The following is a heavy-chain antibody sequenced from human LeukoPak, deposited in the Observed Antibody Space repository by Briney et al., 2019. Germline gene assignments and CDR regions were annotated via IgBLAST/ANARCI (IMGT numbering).Heavy chain of an antibody. V-gene: IGHV3-49*04. D-gene: IGHD6-13*01. CDR3: TRGRAAALI. Sequence: GGSLRLSCAASGFTFSSYTMNWVRQAPGKGLERVGFIRSKAYGGTTEYAASVKGRFTISRDDSKSIAYLQMNSLKTEDTAVYYCTRGRAAALIWGQGTLVIVSS. J-gene: IGHJ4*02. CDR2: IRSKAYGGTT. CDR1: GFTFSSYT.